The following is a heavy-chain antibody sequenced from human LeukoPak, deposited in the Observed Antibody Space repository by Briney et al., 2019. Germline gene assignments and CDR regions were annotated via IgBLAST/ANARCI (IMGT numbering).Heavy chain of an antibody. J-gene: IGHJ4*02. CDR2: INHSGST. D-gene: IGHD6-19*01. CDR1: GGSFSGYY. V-gene: IGHV4-34*01. CDR3: ARALQWLVNYFDY. Sequence: PSETLSLTCAVYGGSFSGYYWSWIRQPPGKGLEWIGEINHSGSTNYNPSLKSRATISVDTSKNQFSLKLSSVTAADTAVYYCARALQWLVNYFDYWGQGTLVTVSS.